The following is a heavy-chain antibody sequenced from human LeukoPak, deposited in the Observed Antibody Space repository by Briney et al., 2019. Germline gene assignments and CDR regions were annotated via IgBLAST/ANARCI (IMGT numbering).Heavy chain of an antibody. CDR2: ISYDGSDK. CDR3: AKGGVSNGWYSLMDY. D-gene: IGHD6-19*01. V-gene: IGHV3-30*04. J-gene: IGHJ4*02. Sequence: PGRSLSLSCTASGFTFGDYAMSWVRQAPGKGLEWVAVISYDGSDKYYADSVRGRFTISRDNSKNTLYLQMYSLGGEDTALYYCAKGGVSNGWYSLMDYWGQGTLVTVSS. CDR1: GFTFGDYA.